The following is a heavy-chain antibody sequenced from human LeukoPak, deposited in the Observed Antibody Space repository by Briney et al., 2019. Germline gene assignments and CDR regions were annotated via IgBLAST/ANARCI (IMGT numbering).Heavy chain of an antibody. D-gene: IGHD1-1*01. J-gene: IGHJ4*02. CDR2: MCSDGSDK. CDR3: AKDGGTVCHVINYSFDS. V-gene: IGHV3-30*02. CDR1: GFTFSNYA. Sequence: PGGSLRLSCAASGFTFSNYAMHWVRQAPGKGLEWVASMCSDGSDKYHVNSVEGRFTISRDTSKNTLYLQMNNLRTGDTAVYYCAKDGGTVCHVINYSFDSWGQGTLVTVSS.